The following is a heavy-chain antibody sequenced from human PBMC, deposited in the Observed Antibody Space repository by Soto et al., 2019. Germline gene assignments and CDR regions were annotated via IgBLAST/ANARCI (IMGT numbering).Heavy chain of an antibody. Sequence: GEPRRRSWPTSGFTFNTYGMSWVREAPGTGLGWVSAILGTGDSVSYVDSAKGRCTISRDNTKNSLYLQMNSLRAEDTAVYYCAGDGQLVINYFDYWGQGTLVTVSS. CDR1: GFTFNTYG. J-gene: IGHJ4*02. D-gene: IGHD6-6*01. V-gene: IGHV3-23*01. CDR3: AGDGQLVINYFDY. CDR2: ILGTGDSV.